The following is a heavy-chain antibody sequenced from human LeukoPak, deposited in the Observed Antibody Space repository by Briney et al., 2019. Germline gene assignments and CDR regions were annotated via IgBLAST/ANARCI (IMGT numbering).Heavy chain of an antibody. J-gene: IGHJ4*02. CDR1: GFSITDHH. CDR2: IDEDGTEK. Sequence: GGSLRLSCAGVGFSITDHHMNWVRQAPGKGLEGVAGIDEDGTEKYYVESVKGRFTISRDNAKKSVYLQMNSLRADDTAVYYCARAITAVDSYWGQGTLVTVSS. CDR3: ARAITAVDSY. D-gene: IGHD6-13*01. V-gene: IGHV3-7*01.